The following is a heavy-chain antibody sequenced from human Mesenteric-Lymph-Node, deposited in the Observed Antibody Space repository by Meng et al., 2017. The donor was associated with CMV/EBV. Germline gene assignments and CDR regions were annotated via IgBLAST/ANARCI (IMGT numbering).Heavy chain of an antibody. V-gene: IGHV4-39*01. CDR1: RGRVYY. CDR3: ARHLRVGSGWYAGFDP. Sequence: RGRVYYRRSTTNSPVKRRAWCGDMCSGGSTYNNPSLTSRVTISVDTSNNQYSLKLNSVTAAETAVYYCARHLRVGSGWYAGFDPWGQGTLVTVSS. CDR2: MCSGGST. J-gene: IGHJ5*02. D-gene: IGHD6-19*01.